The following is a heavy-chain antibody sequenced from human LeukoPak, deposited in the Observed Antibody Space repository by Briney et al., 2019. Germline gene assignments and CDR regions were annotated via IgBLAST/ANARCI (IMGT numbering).Heavy chain of an antibody. D-gene: IGHD3-16*01. CDR3: AASAGVTLGRF. Sequence: PSETLSLTCTVSGGSIGSGTHYYSWIRQHPGKGLEWIGYIYHTGITSYNPSLKSRVTMSVDTSMNQVSLKLSSLTAADTAVYYCAASAGVTLGRFWGQGTLVSVSS. CDR2: IYHTGIT. J-gene: IGHJ4*02. CDR1: GGSIGSGTHY. V-gene: IGHV4-31*03.